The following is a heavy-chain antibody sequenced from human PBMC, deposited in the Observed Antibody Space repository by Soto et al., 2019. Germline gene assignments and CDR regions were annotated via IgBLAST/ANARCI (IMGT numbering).Heavy chain of an antibody. D-gene: IGHD2-15*01. CDR2: IYPGDSDT. J-gene: IGHJ4*02. V-gene: IGHV5-51*01. Sequence: PGGSLTISCKVSGYTFSNFWIGWVRPMPGKGLEWMGIIYPGDSDTRYSPSFQGQVTISADKSISTAYLQWSSLKASDTAMYYCARPYGGNVGRAIYWGQGTLVTVSS. CDR3: ARPYGGNVGRAIY. CDR1: GYTFSNFW.